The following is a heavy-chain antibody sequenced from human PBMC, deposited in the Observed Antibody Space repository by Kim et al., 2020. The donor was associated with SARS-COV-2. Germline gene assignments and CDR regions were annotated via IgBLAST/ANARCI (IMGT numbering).Heavy chain of an antibody. CDR3: AKDGGWTPDRFGY. J-gene: IGHJ4*02. Sequence: GGSLRLSCAASGFTFSSYAMCWVRQAPGKGLEWVSAISGSGGSTYYADSVKGRFTISRDNSKNTLYLQMNSLRAEDTAVYYCAKDGGWTPDRFGYWGQGTLVTVSS. CDR1: GFTFSSYA. V-gene: IGHV3-23*01. D-gene: IGHD3-16*01. CDR2: ISGSGGST.